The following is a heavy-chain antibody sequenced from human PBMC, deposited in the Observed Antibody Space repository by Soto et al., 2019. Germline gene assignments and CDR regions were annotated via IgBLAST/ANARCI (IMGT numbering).Heavy chain of an antibody. Sequence: GGSLRLSCAASGFTFSSYAMHWVRQAPGKGLEWVAVISYDGSNKYYADSVKGRFTISRDNSKNTLYLQMNSLRAEDTAVYYCARDWVWGNPRNYYYYYGMDVWGQGTTVTVSS. J-gene: IGHJ6*02. V-gene: IGHV3-30-3*01. CDR1: GFTFSSYA. CDR3: ARDWVWGNPRNYYYYYGMDV. D-gene: IGHD3-16*01. CDR2: ISYDGSNK.